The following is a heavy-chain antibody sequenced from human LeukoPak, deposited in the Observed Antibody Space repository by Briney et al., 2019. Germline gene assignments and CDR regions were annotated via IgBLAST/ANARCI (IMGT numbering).Heavy chain of an antibody. CDR2: IYTSGST. D-gene: IGHD5-12*01. Sequence: PSETLSLTCTVSGGSISSYYWSWIRQPAGKGLEWIGRIYTSGSTNYNPSLKSRVTMSVDTSKNQFSLKLSSVTAADTAVYYCARDLRGYSGYEYYYYYYMDVWGKGTTVTISS. CDR3: ARDLRGYSGYEYYYYYYMDV. CDR1: GGSISSYY. J-gene: IGHJ6*03. V-gene: IGHV4-4*07.